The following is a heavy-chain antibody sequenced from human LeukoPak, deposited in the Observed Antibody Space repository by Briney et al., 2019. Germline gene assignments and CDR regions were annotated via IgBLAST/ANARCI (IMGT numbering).Heavy chain of an antibody. Sequence: SETLSLTCAVYGGSCDDYYCSWIRQPPGKGLEWIGGIHPHGIFYYNSSLTSRVTISIDTSKSQFSLRLTSVTAADTAFYYCARGRDRSKAGDHWGQGSLVTVSS. J-gene: IGHJ4*02. V-gene: IGHV4-34*01. CDR2: IHPHGIF. D-gene: IGHD5-24*01. CDR1: GGSCDDYY. CDR3: ARGRDRSKAGDH.